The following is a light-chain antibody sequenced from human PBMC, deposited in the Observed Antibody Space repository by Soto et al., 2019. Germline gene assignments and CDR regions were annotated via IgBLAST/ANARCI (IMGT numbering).Light chain of an antibody. CDR1: QTVNSN. Sequence: EIVMTQSPASLSVSPGERATLSCRASQTVNSNLAWYQQKPGQAPRFLIYGASTRATGIPARFSVSGSGTEFTLTISSLQSEDFASYYCLQDHEYLTFGGGTRVEIK. V-gene: IGKV3-15*01. CDR2: GAS. J-gene: IGKJ4*01. CDR3: LQDHEYLT.